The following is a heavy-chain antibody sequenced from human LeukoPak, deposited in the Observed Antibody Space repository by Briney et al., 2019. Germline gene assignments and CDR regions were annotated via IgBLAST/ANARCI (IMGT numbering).Heavy chain of an antibody. V-gene: IGHV4-39*07. D-gene: IGHD3-16*01. Sequence: SETLSLTCTVSGGSISSSSYYWSWLRQPPGKGLEWIGEINHSGSTNYNPSLKSRVTISVDTSKNQFSLKLSSVTAADTAVYYCASMRGALDRLDFDIDNWGQGTLVTVSS. CDR2: INHSGST. J-gene: IGHJ4*02. CDR1: GGSISSSSYY. CDR3: ASMRGALDRLDFDIDN.